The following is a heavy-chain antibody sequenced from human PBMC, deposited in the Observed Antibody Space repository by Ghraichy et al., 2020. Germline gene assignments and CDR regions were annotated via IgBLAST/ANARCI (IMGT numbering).Heavy chain of an antibody. J-gene: IGHJ6*01. CDR2: ITSSSRTT. D-gene: IGHD4-23*01. Sequence: GGSLRLSCVGSGFTFSAYSMNWVRQSPGKGLEWVSYITSSSRTTSYADSVKGRFTISRDNAQNSLYLQMNRLRDEDTAVYYCARGSTLVMFFYYAGMDVWAPGTTVPVSS. CDR1: GFTFSAYS. CDR3: ARGSTLVMFFYYAGMDV. V-gene: IGHV3-48*02.